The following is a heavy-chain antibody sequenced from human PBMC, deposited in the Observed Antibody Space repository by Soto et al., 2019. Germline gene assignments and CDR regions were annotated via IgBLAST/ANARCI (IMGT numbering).Heavy chain of an antibody. CDR3: ASIHLGELSSEDYFDY. D-gene: IGHD3-16*02. J-gene: IGHJ4*02. Sequence: SETLSLTCTVSGGSISSYYWSWIRQPPGKGLEWIGYIYYSGSTNYNPSLKSRVTISVDTSKNQFSLKLSSVTAADTAVYYCASIHLGELSSEDYFDYWGQGTLVTVSS. CDR1: GGSISSYY. CDR2: IYYSGST. V-gene: IGHV4-59*01.